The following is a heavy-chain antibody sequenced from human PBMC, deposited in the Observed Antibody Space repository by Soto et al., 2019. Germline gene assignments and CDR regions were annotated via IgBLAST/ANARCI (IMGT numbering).Heavy chain of an antibody. D-gene: IGHD1-26*01. CDR3: ARGWELGPYYYYGMDV. CDR1: GFTFSSYG. J-gene: IGHJ6*02. CDR2: IWYDGSNK. V-gene: IGHV3-33*08. Sequence: GGSLRLSCAASGFTFSSYGMHWVRQAPGKGLEWVAVIWYDGSNKYYADSVKGRFTISRDNSKNTLYLQMNSLRAEDTAVYYCARGWELGPYYYYGMDVWGQGTTVTVSS.